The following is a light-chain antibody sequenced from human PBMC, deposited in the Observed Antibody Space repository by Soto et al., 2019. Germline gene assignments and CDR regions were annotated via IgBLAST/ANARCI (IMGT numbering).Light chain of an antibody. Sequence: QAVVPQPPSVSAAPGQRVTISCSGSSSNIGNNYVSWYQQLPGTAPKLLIYDNNKRPSGIPDRFSGSKSGTSATVGITGLQTGDEADYYCGTWDSSLSAGGVFGGGTQLTVL. J-gene: IGLJ2*01. CDR1: SSNIGNNY. CDR3: GTWDSSLSAGGV. V-gene: IGLV1-51*01. CDR2: DNN.